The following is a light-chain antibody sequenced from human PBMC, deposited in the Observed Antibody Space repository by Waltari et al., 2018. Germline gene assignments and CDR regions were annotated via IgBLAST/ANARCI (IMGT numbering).Light chain of an antibody. J-gene: IGLJ3*02. V-gene: IGLV5-37*01. Sequence: QPVLTQPPSSSASPGESARLTCTLPSAINVGNYNIYWYQQNPVSPPRYLLYYNSDADKGQGSGVPSRFSGSKDASANTGILLISGLQSEDEADYYCMIWPSNAWVFGGGTKLTVL. CDR3: MIWPSNAWV. CDR1: SAINVGNYN. CDR2: YNSDADK.